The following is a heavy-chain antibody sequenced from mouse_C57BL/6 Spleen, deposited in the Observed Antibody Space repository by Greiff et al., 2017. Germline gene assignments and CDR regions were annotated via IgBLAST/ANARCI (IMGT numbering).Heavy chain of an antibody. V-gene: IGHV1-64*01. J-gene: IGHJ2*01. D-gene: IGHD1-1*01. CDR2: IHPNSGST. Sequence: QVQLQQPGAELVKPGASVKLSCKASGYTFTSYWMHWVKQRPGQGLEWIGMIHPNSGSTNYNEKFKSKATLTVDKSSSTAYMQLSSLTAEDSAVYYCARSGGSYYYGSSYDYWGQGTTLTVSS. CDR1: GYTFTSYW. CDR3: ARSGGSYYYGSSYDY.